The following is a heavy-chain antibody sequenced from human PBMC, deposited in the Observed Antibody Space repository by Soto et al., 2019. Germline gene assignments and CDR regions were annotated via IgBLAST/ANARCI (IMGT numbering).Heavy chain of an antibody. D-gene: IGHD5-18*01. J-gene: IGHJ4*02. CDR3: SRDVGYGLIDY. CDR2: INAYNGKT. Sequence: QVQLVQSGAEVKKPGASVKVSCKASGYTFTSYGISWGRQAPGQGLEWMGWINAYNGKTNYAQKLKGRVTMTTDTSTSTAYIELRNLRSDDTAVYYCSRDVGYGLIDYWGQGTLVTVSS. V-gene: IGHV1-18*01. CDR1: GYTFTSYG.